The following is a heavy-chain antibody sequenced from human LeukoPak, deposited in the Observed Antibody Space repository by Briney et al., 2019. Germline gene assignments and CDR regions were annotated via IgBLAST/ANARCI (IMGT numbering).Heavy chain of an antibody. CDR1: GASIRSHY. Sequence: SETLSLTCTVSGASIRSHYWSWIRQPPGKGLEWIGYMYYSGNSNYNPALKSRVTISVDTSKNQFSLKMISVTPADTAVFYCAKGYRGYCSSTSCPFDYWGQGTLVTVSS. V-gene: IGHV4-59*11. D-gene: IGHD2-2*01. CDR2: MYYSGNS. CDR3: AKGYRGYCSSTSCPFDY. J-gene: IGHJ4*02.